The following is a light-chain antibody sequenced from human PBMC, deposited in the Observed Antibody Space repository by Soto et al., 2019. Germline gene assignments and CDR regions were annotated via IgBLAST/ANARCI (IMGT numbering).Light chain of an antibody. Sequence: QPVLTQPPSASGSPGQSVTISCTGTSGDIGGYDYVSWYQQHPGKAPKLMIYEVTKRPLGVPDRFSGSKSGNTASLTVSGLQAEDEADYYCSSYAGSINPYVFGTRTKLTVL. CDR3: SSYAGSINPYV. CDR1: SGDIGGYDY. J-gene: IGLJ1*01. V-gene: IGLV2-8*01. CDR2: EVT.